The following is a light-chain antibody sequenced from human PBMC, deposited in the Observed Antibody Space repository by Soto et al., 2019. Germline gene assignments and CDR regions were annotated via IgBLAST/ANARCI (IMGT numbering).Light chain of an antibody. CDR1: QTISSW. Sequence: DIQMTQPPSTLSGSVGDRVTITCRASQTISSWLAWYQQKPGKAPKLLIYKASTLKSGVPSRFSGSGSGTEFTLTISSLQPDDFATYYCQQYDNLPLTFGGGTKVDIK. V-gene: IGKV1-5*03. CDR3: QQYDNLPLT. J-gene: IGKJ4*01. CDR2: KAS.